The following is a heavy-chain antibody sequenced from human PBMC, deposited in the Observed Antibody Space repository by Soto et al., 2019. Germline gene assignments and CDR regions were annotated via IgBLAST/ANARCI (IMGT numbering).Heavy chain of an antibody. CDR2: IIPIFGTA. Sequence: SVKVSCKASGGTFSSYAISWVRQAPGQGLEWMGGIIPIFGTANYAQKFQGRVTITADESTSTAYMELSSLRSEDTAVYYCGGELIAASHQYYYYYGMDVWGQGTTVTVYS. V-gene: IGHV1-69*13. CDR1: GGTFSSYA. CDR3: GGELIAASHQYYYYYGMDV. D-gene: IGHD6-6*01. J-gene: IGHJ6*02.